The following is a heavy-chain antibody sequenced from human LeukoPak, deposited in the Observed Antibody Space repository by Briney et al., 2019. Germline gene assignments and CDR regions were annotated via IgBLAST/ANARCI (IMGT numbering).Heavy chain of an antibody. V-gene: IGHV3-23*01. CDR1: GFSFSSYS. J-gene: IGHJ4*02. CDR3: AKDSKWLQLTVDY. CDR2: ISGSSSHK. D-gene: IGHD5-24*01. Sequence: GGSLRLSCAASGFSFSSYSMSWVRQAPGKGLEWVSAISGSSSHKYYADSVKGRFTISRDNSKNTLYLQMNSLRDEDTAVYYCAKDSKWLQLTVDYWGQGTLVTVSS.